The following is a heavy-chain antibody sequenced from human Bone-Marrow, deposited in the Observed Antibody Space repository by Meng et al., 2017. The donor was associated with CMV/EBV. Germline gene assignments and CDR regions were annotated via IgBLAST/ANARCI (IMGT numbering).Heavy chain of an antibody. D-gene: IGHD1-14*01. J-gene: IGHJ3*02. CDR2: ISSSSSYI. Sequence: GESLKISCAASGFTFSSYSMNWVRQAPGKGLEWVSSISSSSSYIYYADSVKGRFTISRDNAKNSLYLQMNSLRAEDTALYYCAIHRRGSDACDIWGQGAMVTVSS. V-gene: IGHV3-21*01. CDR1: GFTFSSYS. CDR3: AIHRRGSDACDI.